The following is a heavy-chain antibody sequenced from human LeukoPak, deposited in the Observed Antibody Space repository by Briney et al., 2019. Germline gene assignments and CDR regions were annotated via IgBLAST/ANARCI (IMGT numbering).Heavy chain of an antibody. Sequence: SQTLSLTCAISGDSVSSNSAAWSWIRQSPSRGLEWLGRTYYRSRWDNDYAVSVKSRITINPDTSKNQFSLQLNSVTPEDTAVYYCARSPIFDNWFDPWGQGTLVTVSP. V-gene: IGHV6-1*01. CDR2: TYYRSRWDN. CDR1: GDSVSSNSAA. CDR3: ARSPIFDNWFDP. J-gene: IGHJ5*02. D-gene: IGHD3-9*01.